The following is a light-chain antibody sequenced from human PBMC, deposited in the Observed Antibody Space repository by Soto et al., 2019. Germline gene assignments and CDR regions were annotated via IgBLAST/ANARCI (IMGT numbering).Light chain of an antibody. J-gene: IGKJ3*01. CDR1: QRIGTY. CDR2: AAT. CDR3: QHTYGVPFT. V-gene: IGKV1-39*01. Sequence: DIQMTQSPSSLSASVWDRVTITCRASQRIGTYLNWYLQKPGKAPQLLIFAATSLQSGVSPRFSGSGSGTDFALTISSLQPEDLATYFCQHTYGVPFTFGPGTKVGIK.